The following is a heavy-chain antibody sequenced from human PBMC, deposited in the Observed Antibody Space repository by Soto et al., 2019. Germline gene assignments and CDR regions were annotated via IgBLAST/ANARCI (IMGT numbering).Heavy chain of an antibody. CDR3: ARDIDFDIDY. CDR1: GYIFNNFG. D-gene: IGHD3-9*01. V-gene: IGHV1-18*01. CDR2: IYSKAGTI. J-gene: IGHJ4*02. Sequence: QVQLVQSGAEVQKPGASVKVSCKTSGYIFNNFGITWVRQAPGLGLEWLGWIYSKAGTINFAQKFQGRVNMTTDTSTSTAYMELRSLTFADSAGYFCARDIDFDIDYWGQGTLVTVS.